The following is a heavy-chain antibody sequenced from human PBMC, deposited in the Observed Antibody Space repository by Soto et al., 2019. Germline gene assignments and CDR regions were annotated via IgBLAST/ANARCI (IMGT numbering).Heavy chain of an antibody. J-gene: IGHJ6*03. CDR2: IYYSGST. D-gene: IGHD3-3*01. CDR3: ARVNYDFWSGTSMDV. CDR1: GGSSSSYY. Sequence: SETLSLTCTVSGGSSSSYYWSWIRQPPGKGLEWIGYIYYSGSTNYNPSLKSRVTISVDTSKNQFSLKLSSVTAADTAVYYCARVNYDFWSGTSMDVWGKGTTVTVSS. V-gene: IGHV4-59*01.